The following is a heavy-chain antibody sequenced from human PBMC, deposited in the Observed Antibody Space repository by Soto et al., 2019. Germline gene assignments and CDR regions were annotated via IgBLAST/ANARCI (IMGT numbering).Heavy chain of an antibody. J-gene: IGHJ5*02. V-gene: IGHV1-3*01. CDR3: ARVTTYYYDSSGYYGGNWFDP. CDR1: GYTFTSYA. CDR2: INAGNGNT. D-gene: IGHD3-22*01. Sequence: QVQLVQSGAEVKKPGASVKVSCKASGYTFTSYAMHWVRQAPGQRLEWMGWINAGNGNTKYSQKFQGRVTITRDTSASTAYMELSGLRSEDTAVYYCARVTTYYYDSSGYYGGNWFDPWGQGTLVTVSS.